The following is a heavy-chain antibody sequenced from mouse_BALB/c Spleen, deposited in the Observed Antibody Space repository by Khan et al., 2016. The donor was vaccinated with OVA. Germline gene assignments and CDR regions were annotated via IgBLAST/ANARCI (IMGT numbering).Heavy chain of an antibody. V-gene: IGHV1-4*01. CDR3: ANDRIAY. Sequence: QVQLQQSGAELAKPGASVKMSCKASGYTFTSYRIHWIKQRPGQGLEWIGYINPTTGYTNYNQKFKDKATLTADKSSTTAYMQLSSLTSDDSAVYYCANDRIAYWGQGTPLTVSA. CDR1: GYTFTSYR. D-gene: IGHD2-14*01. J-gene: IGHJ2*01. CDR2: INPTTGYT.